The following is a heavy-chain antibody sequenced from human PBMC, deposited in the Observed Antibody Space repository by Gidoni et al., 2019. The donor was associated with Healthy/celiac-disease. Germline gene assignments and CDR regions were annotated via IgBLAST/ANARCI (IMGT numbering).Heavy chain of an antibody. D-gene: IGHD3-22*01. J-gene: IGHJ5*02. V-gene: IGHV3-23*01. CDR2: ISGSGGST. Sequence: EVQLLESGGGLVQPGGSLSLSCAASGFTFSSYAMSWVRQAPGKGLEWVSAISGSGGSTYYADSVKGRFTISRDNSKNTLYLQMNSLRAEDTAVYYCAKEPTINYYDSSGLNWFDPWGQGTLVTVSS. CDR3: AKEPTINYYDSSGLNWFDP. CDR1: GFTFSSYA.